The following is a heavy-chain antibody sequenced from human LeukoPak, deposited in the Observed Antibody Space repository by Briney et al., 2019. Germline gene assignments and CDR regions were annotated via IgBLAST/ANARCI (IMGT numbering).Heavy chain of an antibody. CDR3: VRLLGGYFAGNTFDI. J-gene: IGHJ3*02. Sequence: PADPLTLTCTVSGGSVSSRPDLWAWICRTPGEGLEWIGTIYYTGSANYNPSLKSRVTMSVDTSKDHFSLNLSSVTATDTAVYFCVRLLGGYFAGNTFDIWGQGTVVSVSS. V-gene: IGHV4-39*02. CDR1: GGSVSSRPDL. CDR2: IYYTGSA. D-gene: IGHD3-9*01.